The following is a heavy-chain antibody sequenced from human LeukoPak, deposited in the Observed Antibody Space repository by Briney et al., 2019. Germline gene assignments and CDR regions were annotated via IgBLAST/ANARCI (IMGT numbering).Heavy chain of an antibody. CDR1: GFTFSSYW. V-gene: IGHV3-7*01. CDR3: ARGPLVDHSGSQDYYYYYYYMDV. Sequence: GGSLRLSCAASGFTFSSYWMSWVRQAPGKGLEWVANIKQDGSEKYYVDSVKGRFTISRDNAKDSLYLQMNSLRAEDTAVYYCARGPLVDHSGSQDYYYYYYYMDVWGKGTTVTVSS. J-gene: IGHJ6*03. D-gene: IGHD1-26*01. CDR2: IKQDGSEK.